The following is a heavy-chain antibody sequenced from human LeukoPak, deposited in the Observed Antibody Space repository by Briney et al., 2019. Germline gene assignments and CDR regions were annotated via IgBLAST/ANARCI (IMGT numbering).Heavy chain of an antibody. J-gene: IGHJ3*02. Sequence: ASVKVSCKASGYTFTNYYIHWVRQAPGQGLEWMGWISAYNGNTNYAQKLQGRVTMTTDTSTSTAYMELRSLRSDDTAVYYCARDPRYCSSTSCPRGAFDIWGQGTMVTVSS. D-gene: IGHD2-2*01. CDR1: GYTFTNYY. CDR2: ISAYNGNT. V-gene: IGHV1-18*04. CDR3: ARDPRYCSSTSCPRGAFDI.